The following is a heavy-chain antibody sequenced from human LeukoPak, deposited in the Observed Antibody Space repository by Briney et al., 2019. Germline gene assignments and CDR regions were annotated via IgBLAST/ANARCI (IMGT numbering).Heavy chain of an antibody. CDR3: ARDLYYYDSSGYNWFDP. Sequence: ASVKVSCKASGYTFTGYYMHWVRQAPGQGLEWMGWINPNSGGTNYAQKFQGRVTMTRDTSISTAYMELSRLRSDDTAVYYCARDLYYYDSSGYNWFDPWGQGTLATVSS. CDR2: INPNSGGT. CDR1: GYTFTGYY. V-gene: IGHV1-2*02. J-gene: IGHJ5*02. D-gene: IGHD3-22*01.